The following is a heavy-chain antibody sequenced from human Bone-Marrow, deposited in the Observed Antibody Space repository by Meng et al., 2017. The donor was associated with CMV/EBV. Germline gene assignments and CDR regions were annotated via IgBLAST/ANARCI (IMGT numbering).Heavy chain of an antibody. D-gene: IGHD6-13*01. CDR3: AAAESSSWYPTSYYYYYGMDV. J-gene: IGHJ6*02. V-gene: IGHV1-58*01. CDR2: IVVGSGNT. CDR1: GFTFTSSA. Sequence: KISCKASGFTFTSSAVQWVRQARGQRLEWIGWIVVGSGNTNYAQKFQERVTITRDMSTSTAYMELSSLRSEDTAVYYCAAAESSSWYPTSYYYYYGMDVWGQGTTVTVSS.